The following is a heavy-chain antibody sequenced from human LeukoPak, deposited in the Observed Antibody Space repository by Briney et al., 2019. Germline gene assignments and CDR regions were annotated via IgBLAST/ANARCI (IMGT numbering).Heavy chain of an antibody. J-gene: IGHJ6*03. CDR1: GGSINSYC. V-gene: IGHV4-59*01. CDR2: IYYSGTT. CDR3: ARVAYSTSGYYYMDV. Sequence: PSETLSLTCTVSGGSINSYCWSWIRQPPGKGLEWIGYIYYSGTTIYNPSLKSRVTISVDTSKSQFSLKLSFVTTADTALYYCARVAYSTSGYYYMDVWGKGTTVTV. D-gene: IGHD4-11*01.